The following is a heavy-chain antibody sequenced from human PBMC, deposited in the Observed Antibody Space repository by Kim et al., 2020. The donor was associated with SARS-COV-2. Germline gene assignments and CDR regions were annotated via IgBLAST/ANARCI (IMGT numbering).Heavy chain of an antibody. V-gene: IGHV3-7*01. D-gene: IGHD6-13*01. CDR3: ARERAGAGKSAIDY. Sequence: VDSGKGRITISRDNAKTSLYLQMNSLRAEDTAVYYCARERAGAGKSAIDYWGQGTLVTVSS. J-gene: IGHJ4*02.